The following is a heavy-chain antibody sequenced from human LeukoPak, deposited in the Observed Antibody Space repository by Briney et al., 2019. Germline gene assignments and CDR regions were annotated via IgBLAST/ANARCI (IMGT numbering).Heavy chain of an antibody. CDR3: ARHSHYYDDSAYYYFFDS. CDR1: GGSISTNIYY. CDR2: IYYGGNT. J-gene: IGHJ4*02. D-gene: IGHD3-22*01. Sequence: SETLSLTCSVSGGSISTNIYYWGWIRQPPGEGLEWIGSIYYGGNTYSNPSLKSRVTISVGTSKNQFSLKLSSVTAADTAVYYCARHSHYYDDSAYYYFFDSWGQGTLVTVSS. V-gene: IGHV4-39*01.